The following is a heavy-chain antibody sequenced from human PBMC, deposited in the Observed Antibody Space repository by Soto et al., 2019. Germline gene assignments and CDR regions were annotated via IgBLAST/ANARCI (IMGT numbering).Heavy chain of an antibody. V-gene: IGHV4-34*01. D-gene: IGHD6-13*01. CDR2: INHSGST. J-gene: IGHJ5*02. CDR1: GGSFSGYY. CDR3: ARGAAAGWFDP. Sequence: SETLSLTCAVYGGSFSGYYWSWIRQPPGKGLEWIGEINHSGSTNYNPSLKSRVTISVDTSKNQFSLKLSSVTAADTAVYYCARGAAAGWFDPWVQGTLVTVSS.